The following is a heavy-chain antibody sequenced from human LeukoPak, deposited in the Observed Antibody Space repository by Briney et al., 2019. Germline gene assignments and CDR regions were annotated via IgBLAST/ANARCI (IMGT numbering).Heavy chain of an antibody. V-gene: IGHV3-11*01. CDR1: GFTFSDHY. Sequence: GGSLRLSCAASGFTFSDHYMSWIRQAPGKGLEWFSYISSSATTKYYADSVKGRFSISRDNAKNSLYLQMNSLRAKDTAVYYCARGNNFDYWGQGTLVTVSS. CDR3: ARGNNFDY. CDR2: ISSSATTK. J-gene: IGHJ4*02.